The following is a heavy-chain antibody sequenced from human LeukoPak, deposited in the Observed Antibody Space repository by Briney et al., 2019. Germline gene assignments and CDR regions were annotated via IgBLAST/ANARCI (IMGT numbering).Heavy chain of an antibody. CDR3: ARYPPIPHYAFDI. V-gene: IGHV4-34*01. D-gene: IGHD2-21*01. CDR2: INHSGST. Sequence: SETLSLTCAVYGGSFSGYYWSWIRQPPGKGLGWIGEINHSGSTNYNPSLKSRVTISVDTSKNQFSLKLSSVTAADTAVYYCARYPPIPHYAFDIWGQGTMVTVSS. CDR1: GGSFSGYY. J-gene: IGHJ3*02.